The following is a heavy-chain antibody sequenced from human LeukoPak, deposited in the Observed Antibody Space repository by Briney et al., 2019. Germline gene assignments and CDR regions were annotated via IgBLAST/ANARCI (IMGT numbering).Heavy chain of an antibody. J-gene: IGHJ6*03. CDR2: ISGSGGST. CDR1: GFTFSSYA. Sequence: GGSLRLSCAASGFTFSSYASSWVRRAPGKGLEWISTISGSGGSTYYADSVKGRFTISRDNSKNTLYLQMNSLRAEDTAVYYSAKSGGSCSGGSCYYYYYYMDVWGKGTTVTVSS. V-gene: IGHV3-23*01. D-gene: IGHD2-15*01. CDR3: AKSGGSCSGGSCYYYYYYMDV.